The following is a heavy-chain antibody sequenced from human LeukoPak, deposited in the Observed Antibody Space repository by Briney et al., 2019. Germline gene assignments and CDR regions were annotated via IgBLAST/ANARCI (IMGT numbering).Heavy chain of an antibody. CDR2: ISGSGGRI. Sequence: GFPRTSFVAAGFTFSNYAMSWGRQAPRKGPGLVFGISGSGGRIYYYADSVKGRFTISRDNSKNTLYLQMNSLRAEDTAVYYCAKDKDSSSWYIWFDPWGQGTLVTVSS. CDR1: GFTFSNYA. CDR3: AKDKDSSSWYIWFDP. V-gene: IGHV3-23*01. D-gene: IGHD6-13*01. J-gene: IGHJ5*02.